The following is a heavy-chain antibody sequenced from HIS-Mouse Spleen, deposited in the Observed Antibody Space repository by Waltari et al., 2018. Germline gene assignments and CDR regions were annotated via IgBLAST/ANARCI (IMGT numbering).Heavy chain of an antibody. D-gene: IGHD6-13*01. CDR1: GGSLSRRSYY. J-gene: IGHJ2*01. V-gene: IGHV4-39*07. Sequence: QLQLQESGPGLVKPSETLSLTCTVPGGSLSRRSYYWGWFRQPPGKGLEWVGSIYYSGSTYYNPSLKSRVTISVDTSKNQFSLKLSSVTAADTAVYYCAREIPYSSSWYDWYFDLWGRGTLVTVSS. CDR3: AREIPYSSSWYDWYFDL. CDR2: IYYSGST.